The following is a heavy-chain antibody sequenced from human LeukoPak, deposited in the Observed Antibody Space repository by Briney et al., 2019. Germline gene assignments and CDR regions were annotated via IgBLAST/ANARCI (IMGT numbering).Heavy chain of an antibody. V-gene: IGHV3-23*01. CDR1: GFTFSSYA. Sequence: GGSLRLSCAASGFTFSSYALSWVRQAPGKGLEWVSAISGSGGSTYYADSVKGRFTISRDNSKNTLYLQMNTVRAEDTAVYYCAKDPQYNSGWYYFDYWGQGTLVTVSS. D-gene: IGHD6-19*01. CDR2: ISGSGGST. CDR3: AKDPQYNSGWYYFDY. J-gene: IGHJ4*02.